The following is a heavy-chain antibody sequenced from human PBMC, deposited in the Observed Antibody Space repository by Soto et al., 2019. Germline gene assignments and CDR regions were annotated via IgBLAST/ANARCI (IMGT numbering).Heavy chain of an antibody. D-gene: IGHD6-19*01. CDR2: TISDGSYK. V-gene: IGHV3-30*04. J-gene: IGHJ4*02. Sequence: QVQLVESGGGVVQPGRSLRLSCAASAFTFSSYTMHWVRQAPGKGLEWVAVTISDGSYKNYGDSVKGRFTISRDNSKSKLYLQMNSLRTEDTAVYYCVRGAGSVWPRGDYWGRGILVTVS. CDR3: VRGAGSVWPRGDY. CDR1: AFTFSSYT.